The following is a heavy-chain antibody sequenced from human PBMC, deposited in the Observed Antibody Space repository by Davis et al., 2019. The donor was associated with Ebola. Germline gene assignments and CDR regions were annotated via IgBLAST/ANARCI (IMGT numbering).Heavy chain of an antibody. Sequence: LRLSCTVSGGSISSGGYYWSWIRQHPGKGLEWIGYIYYSGSTYYNPSLKSRVTISVDTSKNQFSLKLSSVTAADTAVYYCARVRPSRPIDYWGQGTLVTVSS. CDR2: IYYSGST. CDR3: ARVRPSRPIDY. D-gene: IGHD6-13*01. V-gene: IGHV4-31*03. CDR1: GGSISSGGYY. J-gene: IGHJ4*02.